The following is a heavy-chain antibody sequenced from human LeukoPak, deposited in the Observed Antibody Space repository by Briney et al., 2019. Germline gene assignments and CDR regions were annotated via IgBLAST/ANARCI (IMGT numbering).Heavy chain of an antibody. CDR2: IGTAGDT. J-gene: IGHJ4*02. CDR3: ARGSFRRGSYHFDY. V-gene: IGHV3-13*01. Sequence: GGSLRLSCAASGFTFSSYDIHWVRQATGKGLEWGSAIGTAGDTYYPGSVKGRFTISRENAKNSLYLQMNSLRAGDTAVYYCARGSFRRGSYHFDYWGQGTLVTVSS. D-gene: IGHD1-26*01. CDR1: GFTFSSYD.